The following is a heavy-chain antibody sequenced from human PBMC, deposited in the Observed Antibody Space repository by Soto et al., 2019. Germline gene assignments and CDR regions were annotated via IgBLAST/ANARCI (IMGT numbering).Heavy chain of an antibody. CDR3: ARDRSHYYDSSGYYYGLVY. CDR2: IYYSGST. J-gene: IGHJ4*02. D-gene: IGHD3-22*01. V-gene: IGHV4-61*01. CDR1: GGSVSSGSYY. Sequence: SETLSLTCTVSGGSVSSGSYYWSWIRQPPGKGLEWIGYIYYSGSTNYNPSLKSRVTISVGTSKNQFSLKLSSVTAADTAVYYCARDRSHYYDSSGYYYGLVYWGQGTLVTVSS.